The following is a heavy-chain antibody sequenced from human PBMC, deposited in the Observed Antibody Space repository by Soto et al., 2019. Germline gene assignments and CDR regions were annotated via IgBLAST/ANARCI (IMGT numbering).Heavy chain of an antibody. J-gene: IGHJ4*02. CDR1: GFTFSSYA. CDR3: AKDDLNKKGRYYFDY. CDR2: ISGSGGST. V-gene: IGHV3-23*01. Sequence: GGSLRLSCAASGFTFSSYAMSWVRQAPGKGLEWVSAISGSGGSTYYADSVKGRFTISRDNSKNPLYLQMNSLRAEDTAVYYCAKDDLNKKGRYYFDYWGQGTLVTVSS.